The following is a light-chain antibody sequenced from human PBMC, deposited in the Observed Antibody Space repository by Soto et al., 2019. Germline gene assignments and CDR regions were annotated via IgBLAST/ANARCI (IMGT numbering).Light chain of an antibody. CDR2: EVN. V-gene: IGLV2-14*03. CDR3: SSYTNGVI. J-gene: IGLJ2*01. Sequence: QSVLTQPASVSGSPGQSITISCIGTSSDIGTDNYVSWYQQHPGKVPKLIIYEVNNRPSGVSPRFSGSKSGNTASLTISGLQTEDEADYCCSSYTNGVIFGRGTKVTVL. CDR1: SSDIGTDNY.